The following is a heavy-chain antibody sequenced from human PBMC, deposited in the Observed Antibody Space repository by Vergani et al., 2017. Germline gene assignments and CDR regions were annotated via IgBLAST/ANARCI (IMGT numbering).Heavy chain of an antibody. CDR2: MNPNSGNT. J-gene: IGHJ6*02. CDR1: GYTFTSYG. D-gene: IGHD6-19*01. CDR3: ARAVAGTSGGHYYYGMDV. V-gene: IGHV1-8*02. Sequence: QVQLVQSGAEVKKPGASVKVSCKASGYTFTSYGISWVRQAPGQGLEWMGWMNPNSGNTGYAQKFQGRVTMTRNTAISTAYMERSSLRSEDTAVYYCARAVAGTSGGHYYYGMDVWGQGTTVTVSS.